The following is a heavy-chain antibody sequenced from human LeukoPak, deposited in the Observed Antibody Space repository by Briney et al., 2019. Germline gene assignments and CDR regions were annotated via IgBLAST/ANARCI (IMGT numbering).Heavy chain of an antibody. Sequence: SVKVSCKASGGTFSSYTISWVRQAPGQGLEWMGRIIPILGIANYAQKFQGRVTITADKSTSTAYMELSSLRSEDTAVYYCARDRAYCGGDCYRGRNYYYGMDVWGQGTTVTVSS. J-gene: IGHJ6*02. CDR1: GGTFSSYT. D-gene: IGHD2-21*02. V-gene: IGHV1-69*04. CDR2: IIPILGIA. CDR3: ARDRAYCGGDCYRGRNYYYGMDV.